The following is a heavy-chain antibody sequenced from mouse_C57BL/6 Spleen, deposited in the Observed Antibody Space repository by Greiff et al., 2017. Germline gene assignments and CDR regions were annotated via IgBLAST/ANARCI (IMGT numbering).Heavy chain of an antibody. CDR3: AKVVGYAVDY. V-gene: IGHV1-64*01. J-gene: IGHJ4*01. CDR2: IYPDGGST. Sequence: QVQLQQPGAELVKPGASVKLSCKASGYTFTSYWMHWVKQRPGQGLEWIGMIYPDGGSTNYNEKFKSKATLTADKSSSTAYVQLSSLTSEDSAADYCAKVVGYAVDYGGQGTSNNVAS. CDR1: GYTFTSYW. D-gene: IGHD1-1*02.